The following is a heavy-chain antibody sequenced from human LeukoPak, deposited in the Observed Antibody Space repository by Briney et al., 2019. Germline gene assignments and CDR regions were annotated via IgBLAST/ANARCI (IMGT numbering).Heavy chain of an antibody. J-gene: IGHJ4*02. V-gene: IGHV3-23*01. CDR2: LRGDGET. CDR1: GFIFRDYA. CDR3: AKASWVSSADAVL. Sequence: GGSLRLSCVASGFIFRDYAMSWVRQAPAGGLEWVSSLRGDGETFYTDSVKGRFTLSRDHSRNTVYLQLSNLRVEDAAVYYCAKASWVSSADAVLWGQGTLVTVS. D-gene: IGHD3-16*01.